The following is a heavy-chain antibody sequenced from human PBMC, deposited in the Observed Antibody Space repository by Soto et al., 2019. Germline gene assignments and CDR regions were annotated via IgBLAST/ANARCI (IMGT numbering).Heavy chain of an antibody. J-gene: IGHJ6*03. CDR3: ARVRAYCSGGSCYYYYYYMDV. D-gene: IGHD2-15*01. Sequence: PSETLSLTCAVYGGSFSGYYWSWIRQPPGKGLEWIGEINHSGSTNYNPSLKSRVTISVDTSKNQFSLKLSSVTAADTAVYYCARVRAYCSGGSCYYYYYYMDVWGKGTTVTVSS. CDR1: GGSFSGYY. V-gene: IGHV4-34*01. CDR2: INHSGST.